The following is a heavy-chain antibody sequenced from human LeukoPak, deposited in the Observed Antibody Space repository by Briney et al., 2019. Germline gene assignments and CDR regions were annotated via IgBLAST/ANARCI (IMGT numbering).Heavy chain of an antibody. J-gene: IGHJ4*02. Sequence: ASVKVSCKASGYTFTGYYMHWVRQAPGQGLEWMGWINPNSGGTNYAQKFQGWVTMTRDTSISTAYMELSRLRSDDTAVYYCARPIDSGGYYSFDYWGQGALVTVSS. CDR2: INPNSGGT. V-gene: IGHV1-2*04. CDR1: GYTFTGYY. CDR3: ARPIDSGGYYSFDY. D-gene: IGHD3-22*01.